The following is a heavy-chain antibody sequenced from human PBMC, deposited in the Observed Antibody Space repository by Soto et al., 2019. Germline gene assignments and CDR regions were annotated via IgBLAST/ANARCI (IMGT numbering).Heavy chain of an antibody. CDR2: IYYSGST. V-gene: IGHV4-39*01. CDR3: ARRIAYCGGDCYDFDY. D-gene: IGHD2-21*02. J-gene: IGHJ4*02. Sequence: SETLSLTCTVSGGSISSSSYYWGWIRQPPGKGLEWIGSIYYSGSTYYNPSLKSRVTISVDTSKNQFSLKLSSVTAADTAVYYCARRIAYCGGDCYDFDYWGQGTLVTVSS. CDR1: GGSISSSSYY.